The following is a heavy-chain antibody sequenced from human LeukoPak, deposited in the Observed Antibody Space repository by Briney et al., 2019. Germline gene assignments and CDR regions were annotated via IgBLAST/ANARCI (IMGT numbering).Heavy chain of an antibody. J-gene: IGHJ2*01. CDR2: LHYIGSA. D-gene: IGHD3-16*01. CDR1: GGSISSNNYH. V-gene: IGHV4-39*07. CDR3: ARGRRFDESGHKSFGWYFDL. Sequence: RTSETLSLTCNVSGGSISSNNYHWDWIRQPPGKGLEWIGSLHYIGSAHYNPSLSSRLTISVDTSKNQISLKLSSVTAADTAVYYCARGRRFDESGHKSFGWYFDLWGRGTLVTVSS.